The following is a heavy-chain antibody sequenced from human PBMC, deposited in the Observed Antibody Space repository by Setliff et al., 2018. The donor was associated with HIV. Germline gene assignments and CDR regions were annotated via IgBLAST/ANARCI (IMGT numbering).Heavy chain of an antibody. Sequence: SETLSLTCTVSGGSISSHYWSWIRQPPGKGLEWIGHIYTSGSTNYNPSLKSRVTMSVGTSKNQFSLKLSSVTAADTAVYYCARCYYNFWSGYPLDCMDVWGKGTTVTVSS. CDR3: ARCYYNFWSGYPLDCMDV. V-gene: IGHV4-4*08. D-gene: IGHD3-3*01. J-gene: IGHJ6*03. CDR1: GGSISSHY. CDR2: IYTSGST.